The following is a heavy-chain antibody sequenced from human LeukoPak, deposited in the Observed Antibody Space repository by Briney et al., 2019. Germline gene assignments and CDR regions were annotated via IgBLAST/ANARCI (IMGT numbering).Heavy chain of an antibody. CDR2: IYYSGNT. CDR3: ARSTGSTMFIDY. D-gene: IGHD3-10*02. CDR1: GGSISPYY. V-gene: IGHV4-59*01. J-gene: IGHJ4*02. Sequence: SETLSLTXTVSGGSISPYYWSWIRQPPGKGLEWLGYIYYSGNTEYKPSLKSRVAMSVDTSKNQFSLRLSSVTAADTAVYYCARSTGSTMFIDYWGQGTLVTVSS.